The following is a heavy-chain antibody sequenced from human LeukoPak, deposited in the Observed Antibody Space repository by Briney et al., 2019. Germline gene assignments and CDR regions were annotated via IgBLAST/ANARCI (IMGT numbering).Heavy chain of an antibody. D-gene: IGHD1-26*01. CDR1: GGSISSFY. Sequence: KPSETLSLTCTVSGGSISSFYWSWIRQPPGKGLDWIGYIYYSGSTNYNPSLKGRVTISVDTSKNQFSLKLSSVTAADTAVYYCARGEGHGSYYFDFWGQGTLVTVSP. CDR2: IYYSGST. J-gene: IGHJ4*02. CDR3: ARGEGHGSYYFDF. V-gene: IGHV4-59*01.